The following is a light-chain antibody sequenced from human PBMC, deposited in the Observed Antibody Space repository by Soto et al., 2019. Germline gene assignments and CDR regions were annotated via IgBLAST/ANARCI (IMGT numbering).Light chain of an antibody. Sequence: DIQMTQSPSTLSASVGYRVTITCRASQSISSWLAWYQQKPGKAPKLLIYDASTLESGVPSRFSGSGSGTEFTLTISSLQSDDLATYYCHQYDGYSWTFGQGTKV. J-gene: IGKJ1*01. CDR2: DAS. V-gene: IGKV1-5*01. CDR3: HQYDGYSWT. CDR1: QSISSW.